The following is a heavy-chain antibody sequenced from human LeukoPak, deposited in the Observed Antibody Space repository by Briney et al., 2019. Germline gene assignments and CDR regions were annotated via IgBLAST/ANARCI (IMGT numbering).Heavy chain of an antibody. CDR1: GRSISSGGYS. J-gene: IGHJ4*02. CDR3: ARALRTGSYPNYYFDY. V-gene: IGHV4-30-2*01. D-gene: IGHD3-10*01. Sequence: PSQTLSLTCAVSGRSISSGGYSWSWIRQPPGKGLEWIVYIYHSGSTYYNPSLKSRVTISVDRSKNQFSLKLSSVTAADTAVYYCARALRTGSYPNYYFDYWGQGTLVTVSS. CDR2: IYHSGST.